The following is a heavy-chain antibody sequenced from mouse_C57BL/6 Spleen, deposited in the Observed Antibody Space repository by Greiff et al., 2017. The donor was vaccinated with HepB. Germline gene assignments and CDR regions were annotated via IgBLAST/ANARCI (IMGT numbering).Heavy chain of an antibody. J-gene: IGHJ4*01. D-gene: IGHD1-1*01. CDR3: ARRYGSPYYYAMDY. Sequence: EVKLQESGGGLVKPGGSLKLSCAASGFTFSDYGMHWVRQAPEKGLEWVAYISSGSSTIYYADTVKGRFTITRDNAKNTLFQQMTSLRSEDTAMYYCARRYGSPYYYAMDYWGQGTSVTVSS. CDR1: GFTFSDYG. V-gene: IGHV5-17*01. CDR2: ISSGSSTI.